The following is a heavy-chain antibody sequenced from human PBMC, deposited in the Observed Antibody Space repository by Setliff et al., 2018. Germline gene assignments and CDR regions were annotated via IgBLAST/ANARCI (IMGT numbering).Heavy chain of an antibody. CDR3: ARVFYYGRPFDI. CDR2: INPSGGST. J-gene: IGHJ3*02. Sequence: ASVKVSCKASGYTLTSYYMHWVRQAPGQGLEWMGIINPSGGSTSYAQKFQGRVTMTRGTSTSTVYMELSSLRSEDTAVYYCARVFYYGRPFDIWGQGTMVTVSS. V-gene: IGHV1-46*01. CDR1: GYTLTSYY. D-gene: IGHD3-10*01.